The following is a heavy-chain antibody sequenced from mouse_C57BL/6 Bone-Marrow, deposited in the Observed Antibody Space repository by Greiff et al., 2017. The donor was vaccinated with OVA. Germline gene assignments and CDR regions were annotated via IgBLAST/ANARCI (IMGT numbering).Heavy chain of an antibody. D-gene: IGHD1-1*02. CDR3: ARRSPGDYYAMDY. CDR1: GFTFSSYS. CDR2: ISDGGSYT. Sequence: DVMLVESGGGLVKPGGSLKLSCAASGFTFSSYSMSWVRQTPEKRLEWVATISDGGSYTYYPDNVKGRFTISRDNAKNNLYLQMSHLKSEDTAMYYCARRSPGDYYAMDYWGQGTSVTVSS. J-gene: IGHJ4*01. V-gene: IGHV5-4*03.